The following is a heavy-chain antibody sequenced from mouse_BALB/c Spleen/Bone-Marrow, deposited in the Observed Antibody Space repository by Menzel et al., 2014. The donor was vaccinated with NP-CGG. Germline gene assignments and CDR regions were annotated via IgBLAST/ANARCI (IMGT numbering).Heavy chain of an antibody. V-gene: IGHV1S41*01. CDR3: AREDYTYGDWYFNF. CDR1: GYTFFRYW. J-gene: IGHJ1*01. CDR2: IAPGSVFK. Sequence: DLGKPGAFVKLSCKASGYTFFRYWINWIKKRTGKGLEGIGSIAPGSVFKFFNKMFKAKATLTVDTSSSTVYIQLSSLSSEDSAVYFCAREDYTYGDWYFNFRGAGTTITVSS. D-gene: IGHD2-14*01.